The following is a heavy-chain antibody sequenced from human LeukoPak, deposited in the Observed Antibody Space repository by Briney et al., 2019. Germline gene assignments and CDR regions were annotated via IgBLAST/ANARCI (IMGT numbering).Heavy chain of an antibody. D-gene: IGHD4-17*01. CDR2: ISWNSGRI. J-gene: IGHJ2*01. V-gene: IGHV3-9*01. Sequence: GRSLRLSCAASGFTFDDYAMHWVRQAPGKGLEWVPGISWNSGRIGYADSVKGRFTISRDNAKNSLYLQMNNLRAEDTALYYCAKDRSSVTNWYFDLWGRGTLVTISS. CDR3: AKDRSSVTNWYFDL. CDR1: GFTFDDYA.